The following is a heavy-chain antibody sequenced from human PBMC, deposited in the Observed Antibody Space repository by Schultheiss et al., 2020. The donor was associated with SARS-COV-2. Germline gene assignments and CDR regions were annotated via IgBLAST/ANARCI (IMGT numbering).Heavy chain of an antibody. V-gene: IGHV3-11*06. CDR2: ISTTSSFI. J-gene: IGHJ4*02. CDR1: GFTFRDFP. CDR3: ARDHGGWGYYFDY. Sequence: GGSLRLSCAASGFTFRDFPMAWTRQAPGKGPEWISSISTTSSFIKYAESVKGRFTISRDNAKNSLYLQMNNLRAEDTAVYYCARDHGGWGYYFDYWGQGTLVTVSS. D-gene: IGHD3-16*01.